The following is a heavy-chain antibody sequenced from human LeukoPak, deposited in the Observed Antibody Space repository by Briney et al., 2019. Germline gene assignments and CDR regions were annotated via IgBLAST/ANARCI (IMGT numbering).Heavy chain of an antibody. D-gene: IGHD6-13*01. Sequence: PSETLSLTCTVSGGSISSYYWSWIRQPPGKGLEWIGYIYYSGSTNYNPSLKSRVTISVDTSKNQFSLKLSSVTAADTAVYYCARDLTTAAGTPFIDIWGQGTMVTVSS. V-gene: IGHV4-59*01. CDR1: GGSISSYY. J-gene: IGHJ3*02. CDR3: ARDLTTAAGTPFIDI. CDR2: IYYSGST.